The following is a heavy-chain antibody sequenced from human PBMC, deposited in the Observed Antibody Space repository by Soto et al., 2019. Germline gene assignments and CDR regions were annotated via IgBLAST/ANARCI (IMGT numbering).Heavy chain of an antibody. CDR1: GLTFSNDW. Sequence: GGSLRLSCAASGLTFSNDWMSWVRQAPGKGLEWVGRIKSKTYGRTTDYAAPLKGRFNISIDDSKNTQYLQMNSLKTEDTAVYYCTTDQKVRGVIRTTPYWGQGTLVTVSS. CDR2: IKSKTYGRTT. CDR3: TTDQKVRGVIRTTPY. V-gene: IGHV3-15*01. J-gene: IGHJ4*02. D-gene: IGHD3-10*01.